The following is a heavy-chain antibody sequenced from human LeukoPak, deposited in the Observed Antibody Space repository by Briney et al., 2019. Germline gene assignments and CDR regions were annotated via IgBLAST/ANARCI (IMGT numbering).Heavy chain of an antibody. D-gene: IGHD5-24*01. Sequence: ASVKVSCKASGYTFTNYGISWVRQAPGQGLEWMGWISAYNDDTNYAQKLQGRVTVTTDASTSTAYMELRSLGSDDTALYYCARARGPSIHMAHYFDYWGQGTLVTVSS. J-gene: IGHJ4*02. CDR1: GYTFTNYG. CDR2: ISAYNDDT. V-gene: IGHV1-18*01. CDR3: ARARGPSIHMAHYFDY.